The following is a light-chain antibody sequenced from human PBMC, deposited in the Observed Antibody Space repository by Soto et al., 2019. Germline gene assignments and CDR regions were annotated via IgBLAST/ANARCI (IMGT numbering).Light chain of an antibody. V-gene: IGLV2-8*01. CDR3: SSYAGSNNYV. J-gene: IGLJ1*01. CDR1: GSDVGANNY. CDR2: EVS. Sequence: QSALTQPPSASGSPGQPVTMSCTGTGSDVGANNYVSWYQQHPGKAPKLMIYEVSKRPSGVPDRFSGSKSGNTASLTVSGLQAEDEADYYCSSYAGSNNYVFGTGTKVTVL.